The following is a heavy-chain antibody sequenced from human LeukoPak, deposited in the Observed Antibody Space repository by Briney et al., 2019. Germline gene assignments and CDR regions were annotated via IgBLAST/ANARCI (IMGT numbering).Heavy chain of an antibody. CDR3: VRASLAYCGGDCYHYDAFDI. Sequence: SETLSLTCTVSGGSISSYYWSWIRQPAGKGLEWIGRIYTSGSTNYNPSLKSRVTMSVDTSKNQFSLKLSSVTAADTAVYYCVRASLAYCGGDCYHYDAFDIWGQGTMVTVSS. CDR1: GGSISSYY. D-gene: IGHD2-21*02. J-gene: IGHJ3*02. V-gene: IGHV4-4*07. CDR2: IYTSGST.